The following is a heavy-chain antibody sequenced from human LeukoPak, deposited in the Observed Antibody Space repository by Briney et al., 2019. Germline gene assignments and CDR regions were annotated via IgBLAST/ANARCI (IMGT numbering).Heavy chain of an antibody. V-gene: IGHV3-30-3*01. CDR1: GFTFSSYA. D-gene: IGHD1-26*01. J-gene: IGHJ6*03. Sequence: PGGSLRLSCAASGFTFSSYAMHWVRQAPGKGLEWVAVISYDGSNKYYADSVKGRFTISRDNSKNTLYLQMNSLRAEDTAVYYCAREGGTYRDYYMGVWGKGTTVTVSS. CDR3: AREGGTYRDYYMGV. CDR2: ISYDGSNK.